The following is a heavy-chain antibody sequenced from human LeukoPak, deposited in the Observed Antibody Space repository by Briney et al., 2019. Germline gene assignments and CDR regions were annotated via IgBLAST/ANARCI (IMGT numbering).Heavy chain of an antibody. J-gene: IGHJ5*02. CDR1: GGSISSGGYY. D-gene: IGHD6-13*01. CDR2: IYTSGST. CDR3: ARDLGIAAAGRNNWFDP. Sequence: SETLSLTCTVSGGSISSGGYYWSWIRQPAGKGLEWIGRIYTSGSTNYNPSLKSRVTMSVDTSKNQFSLKLSSVTAADTAVYYCARDLGIAAAGRNNWFDPWGQGTLVTVSS. V-gene: IGHV4-61*02.